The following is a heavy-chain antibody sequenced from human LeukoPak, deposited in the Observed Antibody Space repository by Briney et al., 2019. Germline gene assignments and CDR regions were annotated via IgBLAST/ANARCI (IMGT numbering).Heavy chain of an antibody. Sequence: ASVKVSCKASGYTFTSYGISWVRQAPGQGLEWMGWISAYNGNTNYAQKLQGRVTMTTDTSTSTAYMELRSLRSDDTAVYYCARDHAYYYDSSGYYPRGDYWGQGTLVTVSS. CDR1: GYTFTSYG. D-gene: IGHD3-22*01. CDR2: ISAYNGNT. J-gene: IGHJ4*02. CDR3: ARDHAYYYDSSGYYPRGDY. V-gene: IGHV1-18*01.